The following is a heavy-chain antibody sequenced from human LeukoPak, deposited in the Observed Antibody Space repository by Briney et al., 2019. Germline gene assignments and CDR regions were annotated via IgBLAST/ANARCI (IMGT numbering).Heavy chain of an antibody. CDR2: MGGDGVTA. V-gene: IGHV3-64D*06. Sequence: GGSLRLSCAASGFTFSSYAMSWVRQAPGKGLEYLAVMGGDGVTAYFEDSVKGRFTVSRDISKNTLYLQMTNLRPEDTAVYYCVRDLWGFDYWGQGALFSDSS. D-gene: IGHD1-26*01. CDR3: VRDLWGFDY. CDR1: GFTFSSYA. J-gene: IGHJ4*02.